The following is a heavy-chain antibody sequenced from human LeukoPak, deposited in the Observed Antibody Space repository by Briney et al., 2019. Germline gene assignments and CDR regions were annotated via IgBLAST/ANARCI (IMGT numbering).Heavy chain of an antibody. CDR1: GFTFSSYW. Sequence: QPGGSLRLSCAASGFTFSSYWMSWVRQAPGKGLEGVANIKQDGSEKYYVDSVKGRFTISRDKAKNSLYLQMNGLRAEDTAVYYCARDHGSSWYVFDYWGQGTLVTVSS. V-gene: IGHV3-7*01. CDR3: ARDHGSSWYVFDY. J-gene: IGHJ4*02. D-gene: IGHD6-13*01. CDR2: IKQDGSEK.